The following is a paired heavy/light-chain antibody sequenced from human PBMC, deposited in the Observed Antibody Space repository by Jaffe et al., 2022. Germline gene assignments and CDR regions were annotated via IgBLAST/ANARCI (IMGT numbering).Light chain of an antibody. CDR2: DAS. J-gene: IGKJ3*01. CDR3: QQRSNWPRIT. V-gene: IGKV3-11*01. CDR1: QSVSSY. Sequence: EIVLTQSPATLSLSPGERATLSCRASQSVSSYLAWYQQKPGQAPRLLIYDASNRATGIPARFSGSGSGTDFTLTISSLEPEDFAVYYCQQRSNWPRITFGPGTKVDIK.
Heavy chain of an antibody. D-gene: IGHD2-15*01. V-gene: IGHV3-30*02. Sequence: QVQLVESGGGVVQPGGSLRLSCAASGFTFSSYGMHWVRQAPGKGLEWVAFIRYDGSNKYYADSVKGRFTISRDNSKNTLYLQMNSLRAEDTAVYYCAKMGLAVVVVAATPFTGDTIDYWGQGTLVTVSS. CDR2: IRYDGSNK. CDR3: AKMGLAVVVVAATPFTGDTIDY. J-gene: IGHJ4*02. CDR1: GFTFSSYG.